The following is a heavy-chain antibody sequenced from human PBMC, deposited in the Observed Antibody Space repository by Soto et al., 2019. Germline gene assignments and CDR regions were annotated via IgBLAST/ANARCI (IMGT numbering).Heavy chain of an antibody. CDR2: ISGSGGST. Sequence: PGGGMRLAGPRAGLACSCHGMTWDQQAPGKGLEWVSAISGSGGSTYYADSGKGRFTISRDNSKNTLYLQMNSLRAEDTAVYYCAKGVDTAMVGYFDYWGQGTLVTVSS. D-gene: IGHD5-18*01. CDR1: GLACSCHG. V-gene: IGHV3-23*01. J-gene: IGHJ4*02. CDR3: AKGVDTAMVGYFDY.